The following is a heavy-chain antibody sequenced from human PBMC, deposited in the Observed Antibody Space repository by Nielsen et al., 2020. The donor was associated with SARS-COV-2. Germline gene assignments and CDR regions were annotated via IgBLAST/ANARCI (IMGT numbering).Heavy chain of an antibody. D-gene: IGHD3-10*01. CDR1: GYTFTSYY. CDR3: ARETVGSGSYRGGSVFDY. V-gene: IGHV1-46*01. Sequence: ASVKVSCKASGYTFTSYYMHWVRQDPGQGLEWMGIINPSGGSTSYAQKFQGRVTMTRDTYTSTVYMERSSLISEDTAVDSCARETVGSGSYRGGSVFDYWGQGTLVTVSS. J-gene: IGHJ4*02. CDR2: INPSGGST.